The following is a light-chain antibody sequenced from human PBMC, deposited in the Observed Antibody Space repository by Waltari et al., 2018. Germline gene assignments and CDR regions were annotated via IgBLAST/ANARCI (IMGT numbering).Light chain of an antibody. CDR3: FSYTTSSTWV. CDR1: PSYLGDYNY. Sequence: QSALTQPASVSGSPGQSITISCTGAPSYLGDYNYLSWYQQHPDKAPRLLIYEVIKRPSGVSNRFSGSKSGNTASLTISGLQAEDEADYYCFSYTTSSTWVFGGGTKLTVL. V-gene: IGLV2-14*01. J-gene: IGLJ3*02. CDR2: EVI.